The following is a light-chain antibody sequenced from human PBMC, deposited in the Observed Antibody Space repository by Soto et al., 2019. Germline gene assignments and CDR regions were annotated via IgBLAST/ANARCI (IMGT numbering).Light chain of an antibody. V-gene: IGKV3-15*01. CDR2: GAS. Sequence: IVMAQSPATLSVSPGERSTLSYRASQSVSSNLAWYQQKPGQAPRLLIYGASSRATAIPVRFSGSGSGTEFTLTISSPQSEDFAVYYCQQYNNWPLTFGQGTRLEIK. CDR3: QQYNNWPLT. J-gene: IGKJ5*01. CDR1: QSVSSN.